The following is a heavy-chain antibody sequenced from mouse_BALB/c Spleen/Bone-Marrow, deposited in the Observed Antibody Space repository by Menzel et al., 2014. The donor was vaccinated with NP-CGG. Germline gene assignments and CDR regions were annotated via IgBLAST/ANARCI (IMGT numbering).Heavy chain of an antibody. D-gene: IGHD2-1*01. CDR3: ASPIYYGNYGFAY. Sequence: QVQLQQSGAELMKPGASVKISCKAAGYTFSSYWIEWAKQRPGHGLEWIGEILPGSGSIKYNEKFKGKATFTADTSSNTAYMQLSSLTSEDSAVYYCASPIYYGNYGFAYWGQGTLVTVSA. CDR2: ILPGSGSI. V-gene: IGHV1-9*01. CDR1: GYTFSSYW. J-gene: IGHJ3*01.